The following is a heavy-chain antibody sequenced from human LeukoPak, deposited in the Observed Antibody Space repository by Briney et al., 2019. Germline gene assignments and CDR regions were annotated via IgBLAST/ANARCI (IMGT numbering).Heavy chain of an antibody. CDR3: ARCDIVTPGDV. Sequence: GGSLRLSCAASGFTFSSYIMNWVRQAPGKGLERVSSISSSNSYKHYADSVKGRFTISRDNAKNPLYLQMDSLRAEDTAVYYCARCDIVTPGDVWGKGTTVTVSS. D-gene: IGHD3-9*01. J-gene: IGHJ6*04. CDR2: ISSSNSYK. V-gene: IGHV3-21*01. CDR1: GFTFSSYI.